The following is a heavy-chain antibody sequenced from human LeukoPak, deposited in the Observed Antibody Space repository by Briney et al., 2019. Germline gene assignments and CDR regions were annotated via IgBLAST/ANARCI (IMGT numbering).Heavy chain of an antibody. D-gene: IGHD6-13*01. Sequence: SQTLSLTCTVSGXSISSGDYYWSWIRQPPGKGLEWIGYIYYSGSTYYNPSLKSRVTISVDTSKNQFSLKLSSVTAADTAVYYCARGIAAAGTDYWGQGTLVTVSS. CDR2: IYYSGST. J-gene: IGHJ4*02. CDR1: GXSISSGDYY. CDR3: ARGIAAAGTDY. V-gene: IGHV4-30-4*01.